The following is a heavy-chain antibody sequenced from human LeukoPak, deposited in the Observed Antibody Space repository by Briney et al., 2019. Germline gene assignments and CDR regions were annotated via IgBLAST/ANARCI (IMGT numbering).Heavy chain of an antibody. J-gene: IGHJ4*02. CDR2: TYYRSKWYN. CDR1: GDSVSGNSAA. V-gene: IGHV6-1*01. D-gene: IGHD6-13*01. Sequence: SQTLSFTCAISGDSVSGNSAAWNWIRQSPSRGLEWLGRTYYRSKWYNDYAVSVKSRITINPDTSKNQFSLQLNSVTPEDTAVYYCARGGSSSWSPFFDYWGQGTLVTVSS. CDR3: ARGGSSSWSPFFDY.